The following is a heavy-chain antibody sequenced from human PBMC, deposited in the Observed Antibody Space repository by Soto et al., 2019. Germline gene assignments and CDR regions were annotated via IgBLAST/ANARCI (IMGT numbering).Heavy chain of an antibody. CDR2: IYPPDSDT. J-gene: IGHJ5*02. D-gene: IGHD1-20*01. V-gene: IGHV5-51*01. CDR3: ARLGSFGITPNHWFDP. CDR1: EYTFTEYY. Sequence: GVSLKISCRASEYTFTEYYIGWVRQLPGKGLEWLGIIYPPDSDTRYGPSFQGRVTMSLDKSINTAYLQWTSLTTSDSAIYYCARLGSFGITPNHWFDPWGPGTQVTVSS.